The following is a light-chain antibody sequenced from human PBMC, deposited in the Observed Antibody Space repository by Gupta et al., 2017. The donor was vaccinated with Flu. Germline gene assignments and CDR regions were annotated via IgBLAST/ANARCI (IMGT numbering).Light chain of an antibody. Sequence: QSALTQPPSASGSVGQSVTLSCSGTISDVGGYNFVSWYQLHPGKAPKLIIFDVNKRPSGVPDRFSGSKSGNAASLTVSGLQADDEADYYCSSYGGSNNLVFGGGTKLTVI. CDR2: DVN. CDR1: ISDVGGYNF. V-gene: IGLV2-8*01. J-gene: IGLJ3*02. CDR3: SSYGGSNNLV.